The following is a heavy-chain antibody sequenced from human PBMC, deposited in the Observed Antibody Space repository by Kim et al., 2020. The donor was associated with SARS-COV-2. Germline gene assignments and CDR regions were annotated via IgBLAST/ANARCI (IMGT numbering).Heavy chain of an antibody. CDR2: ISPTSDRK. Sequence: GGSLRLSCVTSDASFNTYTMNWVRQAPGKGLEWISYISPTSDRKFYADSMAGRFTVSRDNAKKSLYLQMNSLRDEDTAVYYCASHIGSNWFDYWGQGTLVTVSS. J-gene: IGHJ4*02. D-gene: IGHD1-1*01. CDR3: ASHIGSNWFDY. CDR1: DASFNTYT. V-gene: IGHV3-48*02.